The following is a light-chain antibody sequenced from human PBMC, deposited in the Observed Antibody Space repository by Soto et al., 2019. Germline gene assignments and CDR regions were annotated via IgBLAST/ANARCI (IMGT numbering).Light chain of an antibody. CDR3: RQRSNWALT. J-gene: IGKJ4*02. CDR1: QSITTS. Sequence: EIVLTQSAATLSLSPGERATLSCRASQSITTSLAWYQQKPGQAPRLLIYGASNGATGSPARFSVTGSGTEFTLTISSRELEGVAVPDCRQRSNWALTVGGGTKVEIK. V-gene: IGKV3-11*01. CDR2: GAS.